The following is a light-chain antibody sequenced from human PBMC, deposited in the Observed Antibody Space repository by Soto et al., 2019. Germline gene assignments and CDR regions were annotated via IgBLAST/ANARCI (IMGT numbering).Light chain of an antibody. J-gene: IGKJ2*01. CDR3: QHYYSYPYT. V-gene: IGKV1-8*01. CDR2: AAS. Sequence: AVQMTQSPSSLSASIGDSVSITCRASHVVSNYLAWYQQKPGNPPKALIYAASFLQSGVPSRFSGSGSGTDFSLTISFLQSEDFATYYCQHYYSYPYTFGQGTTLVI. CDR1: HVVSNY.